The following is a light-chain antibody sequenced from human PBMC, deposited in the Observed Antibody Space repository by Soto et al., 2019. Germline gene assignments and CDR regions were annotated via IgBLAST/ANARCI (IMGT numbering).Light chain of an antibody. J-gene: IGLJ1*01. CDR3: CSHTSYYTRV. CDR1: SSDVGGYNY. CDR2: EVS. V-gene: IGLV2-14*01. Sequence: QSALTQPASVSGSPGQSIAISCTGASSDVGGYNYVSWYQQHPGKAPKLIIHEVSDRPSGISDRFSGSKSGNTASLTISGLQADDEADYSCCSHTSYYTRVFGTGTKVTVL.